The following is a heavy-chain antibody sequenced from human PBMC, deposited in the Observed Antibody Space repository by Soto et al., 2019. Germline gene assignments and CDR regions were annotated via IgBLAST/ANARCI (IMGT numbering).Heavy chain of an antibody. D-gene: IGHD3-22*01. J-gene: IGHJ3*02. CDR2: IYYSGST. CDR3: ARDVPDYYDSSGYNDAFDI. Sequence: SETLSLTCTVSGGSISSGGYYWSWIRQHPGKGLEWIGYIYYSGSTYYNPSLKSRVTISVDTSKNQFSLKLSSVTAADTAVYYCARDVPDYYDSSGYNDAFDIWGQGTMVTVPS. CDR1: GGSISSGGYY. V-gene: IGHV4-31*03.